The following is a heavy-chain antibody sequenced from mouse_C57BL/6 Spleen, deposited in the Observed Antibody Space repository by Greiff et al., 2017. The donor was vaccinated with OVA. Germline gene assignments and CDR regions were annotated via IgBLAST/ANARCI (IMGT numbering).Heavy chain of an antibody. V-gene: IGHV1-53*01. D-gene: IGHD2-3*01. J-gene: IGHJ1*03. Sequence: QVQLQQPGTELVKPGASVKLSCKASGYTFTSYWMRWVKQRPGQGLEWIGNINPSNGGTNYNEKFKSKATLTVDKSSSTAYMQLSSLTSEDSAVYYCAREDDDGYYWYFDVWGTGTTVTVSS. CDR3: AREDDDGYYWYFDV. CDR1: GYTFTSYW. CDR2: INPSNGGT.